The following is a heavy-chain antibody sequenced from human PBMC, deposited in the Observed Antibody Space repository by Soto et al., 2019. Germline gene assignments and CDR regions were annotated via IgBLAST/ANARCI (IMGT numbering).Heavy chain of an antibody. CDR2: ISGSGGST. V-gene: IGHV3-23*01. D-gene: IGHD3-10*01. J-gene: IGHJ4*01. Sequence: GGSLRLSCAASGFTFSSYAMSWVRQAPGKGLEWVSAISGSGGSTYYADSVKGRFTISRDNSKNTLYLQMNSLRAEDTAVYYCDTSRVPGMCRGVIIGWLVYWGQRALDKVSS. CDR1: GFTFSSYA. CDR3: DTSRVPGMCRGVIIGWLVY.